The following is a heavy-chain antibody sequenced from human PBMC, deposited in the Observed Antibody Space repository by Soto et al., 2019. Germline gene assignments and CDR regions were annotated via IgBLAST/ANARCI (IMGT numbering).Heavy chain of an antibody. CDR2: IKHSGST. Sequence: KELEWIGEIKHSGSTNYNPSLTSRVTISVDTSKNQFSLKLSSVPAADTAVYYCARDRLELGLRYFGPIMAVWVHGTTVPVS. D-gene: IGHD3-9*01. CDR3: ARDRLELGLRYFGPIMAV. J-gene: IGHJ6*02. V-gene: IGHV4-34*01.